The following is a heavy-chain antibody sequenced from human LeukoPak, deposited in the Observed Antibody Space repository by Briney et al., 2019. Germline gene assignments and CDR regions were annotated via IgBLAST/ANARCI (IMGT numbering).Heavy chain of an antibody. V-gene: IGHV4-59*12. J-gene: IGHJ5*02. CDR3: ANRYEVFAWFDP. D-gene: IGHD2-2*01. CDR2: INYSGNT. Sequence: SETLSLTCTVSGGSISRYYWNWIRQPPGKGLEWIGYINYSGNTKYNTSLKSRVTISVDTSKNQFSLKLSSVTAADTAVYYCANRYEVFAWFDPWGQGTLVTVSS. CDR1: GGSISRYY.